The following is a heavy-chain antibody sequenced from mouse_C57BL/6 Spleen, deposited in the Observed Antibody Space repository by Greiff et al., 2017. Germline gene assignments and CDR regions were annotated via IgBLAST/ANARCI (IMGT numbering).Heavy chain of an antibody. V-gene: IGHV1-76*01. D-gene: IGHD3-3*01. J-gene: IGHJ4*01. CDR3: ARVDSQGYYAMDY. CDR1: GYTFTDYY. Sequence: QVQLQQSGAELVRPGASVKLSCKASGYTFTDYYINWVKQRPGQGLEWIARIYPGSGNTYYNEKFKGKATLTAEKSSSTAYMQLSSLTSEDSAVYFCARVDSQGYYAMDYWGQGTSVTVSS. CDR2: IYPGSGNT.